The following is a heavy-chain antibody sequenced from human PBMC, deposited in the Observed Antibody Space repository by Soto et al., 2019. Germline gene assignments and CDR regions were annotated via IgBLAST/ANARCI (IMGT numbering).Heavy chain of an antibody. D-gene: IGHD5-18*01. J-gene: IGHJ6*02. CDR1: GYTFTSYD. Sequence: QVQLVQSGAEVKKPGASVKVSCKASGYTFTSYDINWVRQATGQGLEWMGWMNPNSGNTGYAQKFQGRVTMTSNTTISTAYMELSILGPEDAAVYYCAREMTARGMAVWGQGTTVTVSS. V-gene: IGHV1-8*01. CDR2: MNPNSGNT. CDR3: AREMTARGMAV.